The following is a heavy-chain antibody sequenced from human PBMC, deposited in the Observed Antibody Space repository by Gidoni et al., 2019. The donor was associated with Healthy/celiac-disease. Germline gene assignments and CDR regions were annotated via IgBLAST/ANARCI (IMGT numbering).Heavy chain of an antibody. CDR1: GGSFSGYY. J-gene: IGHJ6*02. CDR3: ARGLSTDLSGHYYGSGRRVSYYYGMDV. Sequence: QVQLQQWGAGLLKPSETLSLTCAVYGGSFSGYYWSWIRQPPGKGLEWIGEINHSGSTNYNPSLKSRVTISVDTSKNQFSLKLSSVTAADTAVYYCARGLSTDLSGHYYGSGRRVSYYYGMDVWGQGTTVTVSS. V-gene: IGHV4-34*01. D-gene: IGHD3-10*01. CDR2: INHSGST.